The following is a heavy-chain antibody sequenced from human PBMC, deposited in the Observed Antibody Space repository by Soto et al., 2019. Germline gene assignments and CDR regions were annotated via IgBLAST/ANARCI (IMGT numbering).Heavy chain of an antibody. CDR2: IIPSLGTA. CDR3: ARVEAGAYFQVYYGMDV. D-gene: IGHD3-16*01. Sequence: QVQLVQSGAEVKRPGSSVKVSCKAPGGTFSNYAISWVRQAPGRGLEWMGGIIPSLGTANCAQKFQGRVTVTADESTRTVYMELSSVRSEDTAVYYCARVEAGAYFQVYYGMDVWGQGTTVTVSS. CDR1: GGTFSNYA. J-gene: IGHJ6*02. V-gene: IGHV1-69*11.